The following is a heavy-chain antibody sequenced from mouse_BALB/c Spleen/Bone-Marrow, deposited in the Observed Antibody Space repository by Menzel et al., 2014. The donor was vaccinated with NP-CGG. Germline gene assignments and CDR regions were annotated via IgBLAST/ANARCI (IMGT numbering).Heavy chain of an antibody. CDR2: IDPSDSYT. CDR3: TRGDYDWYFDV. Sequence: QVQLQQSGAELVKPGASVKMSCKASGYTFTSYWMHWVKQRPGQGLEWIGVIDPSDSYTSYNQKFKGKATLTVDTSSSTAYMQLSSLTSEDCAVYYCTRGDYDWYFDVWGAGTTVTVTS. J-gene: IGHJ1*01. V-gene: IGHV1S127*01. D-gene: IGHD2-4*01. CDR1: GYTFTSYW.